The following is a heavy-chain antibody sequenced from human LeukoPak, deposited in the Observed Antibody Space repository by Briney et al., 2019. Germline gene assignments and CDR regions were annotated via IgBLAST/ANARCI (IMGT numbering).Heavy chain of an antibody. J-gene: IGHJ5*02. CDR3: ARGDWNYVWFDP. CDR1: GDSISSSGYY. CDR2: IYHSGST. Sequence: SETLSLTCSVSGDSISSSGYYWGWIRQPPGKGLEWIGSIYHSGSTYYNPSLKSRVTISVDTSKNQFSLKLSSVTAADTAVYYCARGDWNYVWFDPWGQGTLVTVSS. D-gene: IGHD1-7*01. V-gene: IGHV4-38-2*02.